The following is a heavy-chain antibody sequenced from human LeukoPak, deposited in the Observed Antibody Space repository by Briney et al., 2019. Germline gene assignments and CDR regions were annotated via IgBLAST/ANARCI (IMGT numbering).Heavy chain of an antibody. J-gene: IGHJ4*02. CDR3: ARRAGISLYYFDY. D-gene: IGHD6-13*01. Sequence: GEFLKISCKGSGYSFTNYWIGWVRQMPGKGLEWVGIIYPGDSDTRYSPSFQGQVTISADKSISTAYLQWSSLKASDTAMYYCARRAGISLYYFDYWGQGTLVTVSS. CDR2: IYPGDSDT. CDR1: GYSFTNYW. V-gene: IGHV5-51*01.